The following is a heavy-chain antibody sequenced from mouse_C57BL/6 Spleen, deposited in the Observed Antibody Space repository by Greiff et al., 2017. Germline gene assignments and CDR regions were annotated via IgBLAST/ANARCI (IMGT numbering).Heavy chain of an antibody. Sequence: QVQLQQSGAELARPGASVKLSCKASGYTFTSYGISWVKQRTGQGLEWIGEIYPRSGNTYYNEKFKGKATLTADKSSSTSYMELRSLTSEDSGVYFCAREWGSSYYFDYWGQGTTLTVSS. CDR1: GYTFTSYG. CDR2: IYPRSGNT. V-gene: IGHV1-81*01. CDR3: AREWGSSYYFDY. D-gene: IGHD1-1*01. J-gene: IGHJ2*01.